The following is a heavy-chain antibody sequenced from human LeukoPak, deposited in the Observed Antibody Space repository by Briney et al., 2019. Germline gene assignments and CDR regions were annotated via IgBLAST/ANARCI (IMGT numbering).Heavy chain of an antibody. D-gene: IGHD6-13*01. J-gene: IGHJ4*02. V-gene: IGHV4-34*01. CDR1: GGSFSGYY. CDR2: INHSGST. CDR3: VEGSSWLIDY. Sequence: SETLSLTCAVYGGSFSGYYWSWIRQPPGKGLEWIGEINHSGSTNYNPSLKSRVTISVDTSKNQFSLKLSSVTAADTAVYYCVEGSSWLIDYWGQGTLVTVSS.